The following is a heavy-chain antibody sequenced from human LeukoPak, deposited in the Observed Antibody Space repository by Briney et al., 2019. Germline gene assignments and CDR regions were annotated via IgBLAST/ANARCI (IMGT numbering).Heavy chain of an antibody. CDR2: INPNSGGT. Sequence: ASVKVSCKASGYTFTGYYMHWVRQAPGQGLEWMGWINPNSGGTKYAQKFQGRVTMTRDTSISTAYMELSRLRSDDTAVYYCLRYDSSTKNAFDIWGQGTMVTVSS. D-gene: IGHD3-22*01. V-gene: IGHV1-2*02. CDR1: GYTFTGYY. CDR3: LRYDSSTKNAFDI. J-gene: IGHJ3*02.